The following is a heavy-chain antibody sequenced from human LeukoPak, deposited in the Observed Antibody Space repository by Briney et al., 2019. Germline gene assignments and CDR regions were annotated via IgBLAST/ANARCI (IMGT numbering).Heavy chain of an antibody. CDR3: ARFSNSGYGWYFDY. V-gene: IGHV4-61*02. CDR1: GGSISSGTYY. Sequence: SETLSLTCTVSGGSISSGTYYWNWIRQPAGKGLEWIGRIYTSGSTNYNPSLKSRVTISVDTSKNQFSLKLSSVTAADTAVYYCARFSNSGYGWYFDYWGQGTLVTVSS. D-gene: IGHD5-12*01. J-gene: IGHJ4*02. CDR2: IYTSGST.